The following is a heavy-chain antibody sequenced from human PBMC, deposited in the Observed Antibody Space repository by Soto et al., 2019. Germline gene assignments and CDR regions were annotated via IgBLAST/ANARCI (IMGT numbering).Heavy chain of an antibody. D-gene: IGHD5-18*01. CDR3: ASGYHYYYYYGMDV. CDR1: GGTFSSYA. J-gene: IGHJ6*02. Sequence: QVQLVQSGAEVKKPGSSVKVSCKASGGTFSSYAISWVRQAPGQGLEWMGGITPIFGTANYAQKFQGRVTITADESTSTAYMELSSLRSEDTAVYYCASGYHYYYYYGMDVWGQGTTVTVSS. CDR2: ITPIFGTA. V-gene: IGHV1-69*01.